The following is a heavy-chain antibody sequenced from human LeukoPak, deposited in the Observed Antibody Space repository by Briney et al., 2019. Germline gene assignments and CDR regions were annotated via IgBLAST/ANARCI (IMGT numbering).Heavy chain of an antibody. V-gene: IGHV3-21*01. Sequence: GGSLRLSCAASGFTFSSYNMNWVRQAPGKGLEWVSSISSSSSYIYYADSVKGRFTISRDNAKNSLYLQMNSLRAEDTAVYWCARDYIAYDPLDYWGQGTLVTVTS. J-gene: IGHJ4*02. CDR2: ISSSSSYI. D-gene: IGHD3-3*01. CDR1: GFTFSSYN. CDR3: ARDYIAYDPLDY.